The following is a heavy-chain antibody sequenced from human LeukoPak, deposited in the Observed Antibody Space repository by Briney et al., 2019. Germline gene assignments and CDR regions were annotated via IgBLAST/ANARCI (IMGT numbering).Heavy chain of an antibody. CDR3: AKGPTYYYDSSGYFFDY. CDR2: ISSSSSTI. CDR1: GFTFSSYS. J-gene: IGHJ4*02. Sequence: QPGGSLRLSCAASGFTFSSYSMNWVRQAPGKGLEWVSYISSSSSTIYYADSVKGRFTISRDNSKNTLYPQMNSLRAEDTAVYYCAKGPTYYYDSSGYFFDYWGQGTLVTVSS. V-gene: IGHV3-48*01. D-gene: IGHD3-22*01.